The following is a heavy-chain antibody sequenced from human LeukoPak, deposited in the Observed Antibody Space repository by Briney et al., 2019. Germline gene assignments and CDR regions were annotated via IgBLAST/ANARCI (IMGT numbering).Heavy chain of an antibody. Sequence: ASVKVSCKASGYTFTRYDINWVRQATGQGLEWMGWINLKSGNTGHAQKFQGKVTITRDTSISTVYLELSSLRSEDTALYFCTRVDGSPDYWGQGTLVTVSS. D-gene: IGHD2-15*01. J-gene: IGHJ4*02. CDR3: TRVDGSPDY. V-gene: IGHV1-8*03. CDR2: INLKSGNT. CDR1: GYTFTRYD.